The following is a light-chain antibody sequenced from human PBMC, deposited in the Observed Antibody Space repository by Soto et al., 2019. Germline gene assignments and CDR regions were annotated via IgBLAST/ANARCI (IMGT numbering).Light chain of an antibody. CDR1: QSVCSNY. CDR2: GAS. Sequence: EIVLTQSPGTLSLSPGERATLSCRASQSVCSNYLSWYQQKPGQAPRLLIYGASIRATGIPDRFSGSGSGADFILTISRLQPEDVAVYFCQQYGTVPYTFGQGTKLEIK. V-gene: IGKV3-20*01. CDR3: QQYGTVPYT. J-gene: IGKJ2*01.